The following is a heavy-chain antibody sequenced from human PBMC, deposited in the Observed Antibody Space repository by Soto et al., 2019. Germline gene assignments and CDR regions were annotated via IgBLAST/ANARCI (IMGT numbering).Heavy chain of an antibody. D-gene: IGHD1-26*01. Sequence: LGESLKISCKGSGYSFTSYWIGWVRQMPGKGLEWMGIIYPGDSDTRYSPSFQGQVTISADKSISTAYLQWSSLKASDTAMYYCARLDSGSYYYYYYGMDVCGQGTTVTVSS. CDR2: IYPGDSDT. CDR1: GYSFTSYW. V-gene: IGHV5-51*01. J-gene: IGHJ6*02. CDR3: ARLDSGSYYYYYYGMDV.